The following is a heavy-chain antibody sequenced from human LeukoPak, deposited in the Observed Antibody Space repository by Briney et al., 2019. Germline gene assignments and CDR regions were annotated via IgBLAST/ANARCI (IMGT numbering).Heavy chain of an antibody. J-gene: IGHJ4*02. CDR2: ISGSGGST. Sequence: PGGSLRLSCAASGFTFSSYAMSWVRQAPGKGLAWVSAISGSGGSTYYADSVKGRFTISRDNSKNTLYLQMNSLRAEDTAVYYCAKARFGVVIFDYWGQGTLVTVSS. D-gene: IGHD3-3*01. CDR3: AKARFGVVIFDY. V-gene: IGHV3-23*01. CDR1: GFTFSSYA.